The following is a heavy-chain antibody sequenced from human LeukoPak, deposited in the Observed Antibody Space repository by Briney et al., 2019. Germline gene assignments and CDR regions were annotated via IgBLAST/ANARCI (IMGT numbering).Heavy chain of an antibody. CDR3: AKDLPTPYFDY. Sequence: PGGSLRLSCAASGFTFSNYGMHWVRQAPGKGLEWVAFIRYDESTKFYADSVKGRFTISRDNSKTTLYLQMNSLRAEDTAVYYCAKDLPTPYFDYWGQGTLVTVSS. J-gene: IGHJ4*02. CDR2: IRYDESTK. V-gene: IGHV3-30*02. CDR1: GFTFSNYG. D-gene: IGHD4-23*01.